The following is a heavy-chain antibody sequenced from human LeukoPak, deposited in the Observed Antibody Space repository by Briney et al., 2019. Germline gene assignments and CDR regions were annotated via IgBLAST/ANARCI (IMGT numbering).Heavy chain of an antibody. CDR3: VRLRRSSATGGYYYYYDY. J-gene: IGHJ4*02. V-gene: IGHV3-21*01. Sequence: NPGGSLRLSCGASGFTFSSFSMNWVRQAPGKGLEWVSSITPTSSYIYYADSVRGRFTISRDNAKNSLFLQMDSLSAEDTAVYYCVRLRRSSATGGYYYYYDYWGQGILVTVSS. CDR2: ITPTSSYI. CDR1: GFTFSSFS. D-gene: IGHD3-22*01.